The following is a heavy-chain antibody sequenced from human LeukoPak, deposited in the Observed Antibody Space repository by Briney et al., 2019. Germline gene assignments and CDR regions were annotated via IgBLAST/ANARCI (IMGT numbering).Heavy chain of an antibody. J-gene: IGHJ4*02. D-gene: IGHD1-26*01. V-gene: IGHV1-69*05. Sequence: SVKVSCKAYGGTFSSYAISWVRQAPGQGHEWMGRIIPIFGTANYAQKLQGRVTMTTDTSTSTAYMELRSLRSDDSAVYYCARVRGATTFDYWGQGTLVTVSS. CDR1: GGTFSSYA. CDR2: IIPIFGTA. CDR3: ARVRGATTFDY.